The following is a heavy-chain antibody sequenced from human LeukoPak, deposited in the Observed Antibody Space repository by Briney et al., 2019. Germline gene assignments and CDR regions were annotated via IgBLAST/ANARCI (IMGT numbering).Heavy chain of an antibody. Sequence: GGSLRLSCAASGFTFSSYGMHWVRQAPGKGLEWVAFIRYDGSNKYYADSVKGRFTISRDNSKNTLYLQMNSLRAEDTAVYYCAKDSGDIYYYYYMDVWGKGTAVTVSS. V-gene: IGHV3-30*02. D-gene: IGHD1-1*01. CDR1: GFTFSSYG. CDR2: IRYDGSNK. CDR3: AKDSGDIYYYYYMDV. J-gene: IGHJ6*03.